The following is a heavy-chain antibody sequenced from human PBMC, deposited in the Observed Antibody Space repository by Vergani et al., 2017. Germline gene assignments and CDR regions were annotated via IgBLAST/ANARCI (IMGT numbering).Heavy chain of an antibody. CDR3: ARLHNLRYWYFDL. Sequence: EVQLVQSGAEVKKPGESLRISCKGSGYSFTNYWISWVRQMPGKGLEWMGRIDPSDSYTNYSPSFRGHVTSSADKSISTAYLQWSSLKASDTAIYYCARLHNLRYWYFDLWGRGTLVTVSS. CDR2: IDPSDSYT. CDR1: GYSFTNYW. J-gene: IGHJ2*01. V-gene: IGHV5-10-1*03.